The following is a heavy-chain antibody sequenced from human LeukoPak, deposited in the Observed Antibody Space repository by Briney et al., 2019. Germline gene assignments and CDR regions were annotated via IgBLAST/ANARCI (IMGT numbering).Heavy chain of an antibody. J-gene: IGHJ4*02. V-gene: IGHV4-59*08. CDR3: ARYDSSGCDFDC. CDR2: IYYSGST. Sequence: SETLSLTCTVSGGSISSYYWSWIRQPPGKGLEWIGYIYYSGSTYYNPSLKSRVTISVDTSKNQFSLKLSSVTAADTAVYYCARYDSSGCDFDCWGQGTLVTVSS. CDR1: GGSISSYY. D-gene: IGHD3-22*01.